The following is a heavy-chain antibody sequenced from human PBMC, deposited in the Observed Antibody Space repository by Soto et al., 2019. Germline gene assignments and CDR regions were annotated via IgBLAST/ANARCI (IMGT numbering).Heavy chain of an antibody. CDR2: ISPGDSDT. V-gene: IGHV5-51*01. Sequence: GESLKISCKGSGYSFTSYWIGWVRQMPGKGLEWMGIISPGDSDTRYSPSSQGQVTISADKSISTAYLQWSSLKASDTAMYYCARGYCTNGVCYAVDIWGRGTMVTVSS. J-gene: IGHJ3*02. CDR3: ARGYCTNGVCYAVDI. D-gene: IGHD2-8*01. CDR1: GYSFTSYW.